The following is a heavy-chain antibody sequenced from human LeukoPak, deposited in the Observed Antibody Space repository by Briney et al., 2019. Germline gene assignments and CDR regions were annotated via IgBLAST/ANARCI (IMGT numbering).Heavy chain of an antibody. CDR2: ISGSGGST. D-gene: IGHD5-12*01. V-gene: IGHV3-23*01. CDR3: ARGGGYDSYFDY. CDR1: GFTFSSYG. Sequence: GGSLRLSCAASGFTFSSYGMSWVRQAPGKGLEWVSAISGSGGSTYYADSVKGRFTISRDNSKNTLYLQMNSLRAEDTALYYCARGGGYDSYFDYWGQGTLVTVSS. J-gene: IGHJ4*02.